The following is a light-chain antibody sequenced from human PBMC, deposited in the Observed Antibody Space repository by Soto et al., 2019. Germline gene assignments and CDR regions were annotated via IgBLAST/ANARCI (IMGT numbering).Light chain of an antibody. Sequence: QSALTQPASVSGSPGQSITISCTGTSSDVGAYNRVSWYQQFPGKAPKLMIYEVSNRPSGVSDRFSGSKSGNTASLSISGLQAEDESDYYCSSFTSSDTWVFGGGTKLTV. CDR1: SSDVGAYNR. CDR2: EVS. CDR3: SSFTSSDTWV. V-gene: IGLV2-14*01. J-gene: IGLJ3*02.